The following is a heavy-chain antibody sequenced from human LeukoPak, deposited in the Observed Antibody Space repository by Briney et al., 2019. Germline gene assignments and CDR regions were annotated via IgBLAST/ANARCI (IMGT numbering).Heavy chain of an antibody. D-gene: IGHD6-13*01. CDR3: ASIAAAGTGFDY. J-gene: IGHJ4*02. CDR2: ISGTVRGEGT. V-gene: IGHV3-23*01. Sequence: PGGSLRLSCATSGCSFINSGMTWVRQAPGKGLEWVSDISGTVRGEGTYYADSVKGRFTISRDNSKNTLYLQMNGLRSEDTAVYYCASIAAAGTGFDYWGQGTLVTVSS. CDR1: GCSFINSG.